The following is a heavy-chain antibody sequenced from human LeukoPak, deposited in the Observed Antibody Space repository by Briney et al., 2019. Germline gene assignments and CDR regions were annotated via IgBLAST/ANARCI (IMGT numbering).Heavy chain of an antibody. V-gene: IGHV3-21*01. D-gene: IGHD4/OR15-4a*01. CDR2: ISSSSTYI. J-gene: IGHJ4*02. CDR1: GFTFSTYT. Sequence: KPGGSLRLSCAASGFTFSTYTMNWVRQAPGKGLEWVSSISSSSTYIYYADSVKGRFTISRDNAKNSLCLQMNSLRAEDTAVYYCARDEVYGEQYYCDYWGQGTLVTVSS. CDR3: ARDEVYGEQYYCDY.